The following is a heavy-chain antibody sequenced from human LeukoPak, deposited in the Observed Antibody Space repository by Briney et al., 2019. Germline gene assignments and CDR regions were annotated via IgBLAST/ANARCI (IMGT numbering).Heavy chain of an antibody. CDR2: ISGSGGST. V-gene: IGHV3-23*01. CDR3: AKRSPSGSYSDY. CDR1: GFTFDDYG. Sequence: GGSLRLSCAASGFTFDDYGMSWVRQAPGKGLEWVSAISGSGGSTYYADSVKGRFTISRDNSKNTLYLQMNSLRAEDTAVYYCAKRSPSGSYSDYWGQGTLVTVSS. D-gene: IGHD1-26*01. J-gene: IGHJ4*02.